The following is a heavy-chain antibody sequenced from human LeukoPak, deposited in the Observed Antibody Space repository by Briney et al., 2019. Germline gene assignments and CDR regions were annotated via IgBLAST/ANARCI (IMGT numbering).Heavy chain of an antibody. V-gene: IGHV4-59*12. CDR2: IYYSGST. D-gene: IGHD1-26*01. CDR1: GGSISSYY. J-gene: IGHJ4*02. Sequence: SETLSLTCTVSGGSISSYYWSWIRQPPGKGLEWIGYIYYSGSTSYNPSLKSRVTISVDKSKNQFSLKLSSVTAADTAVYYCARDLAGSYSGSYFDYWGQGTLVTVSS. CDR3: ARDLAGSYSGSYFDY.